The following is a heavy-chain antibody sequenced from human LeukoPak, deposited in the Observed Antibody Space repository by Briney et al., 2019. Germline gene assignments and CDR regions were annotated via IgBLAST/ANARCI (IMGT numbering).Heavy chain of an antibody. D-gene: IGHD4-11*01. CDR2: IYYSGST. CDR1: GGSIRSGGWY. V-gene: IGHV4-31*02. Sequence: SQTLCLTCAVSGGSIRSGGWYWSWIRPHPGKGLEWIGYIYYSGSTYYNPSLKSRVTISVDTSKSQFSLKLSSVTAADTAVYYCARGHSNYGWVDYWGQGTLVTVSS. CDR3: ARGHSNYGWVDY. J-gene: IGHJ4*02.